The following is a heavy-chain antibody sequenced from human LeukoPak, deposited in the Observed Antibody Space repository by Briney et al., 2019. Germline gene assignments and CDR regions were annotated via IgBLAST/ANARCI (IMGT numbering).Heavy chain of an antibody. V-gene: IGHV4-34*01. D-gene: IGHD6-13*01. CDR3: AGGRRAADY. Sequence: SETLSLTCAVYGGSFSGYYWSWIRQPPGKGLEWIGEINHSGSTNYNPSLKSRVTISVDTSKNQFSLKLSSVTAADTAVYYCAGGRRAADYWGQGTLVTVSS. CDR2: INHSGST. J-gene: IGHJ4*02. CDR1: GGSFSGYY.